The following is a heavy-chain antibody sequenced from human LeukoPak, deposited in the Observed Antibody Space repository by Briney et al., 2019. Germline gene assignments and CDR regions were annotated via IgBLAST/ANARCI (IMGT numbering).Heavy chain of an antibody. CDR2: IYSGGRT. CDR1: GFTVSSNY. V-gene: IGHV3-53*01. CDR3: ARVGSGWPYYFDY. Sequence: PGGSLRLSCAASGFTVSSNYMSWVRQAPGKGLEWVSVIYSGGRTYYADSVKGRFTISRDNSKNMLYLQMNSLRAEDTAVYYCARVGSGWPYYFDYWGQGTLVTVSS. D-gene: IGHD6-19*01. J-gene: IGHJ4*02.